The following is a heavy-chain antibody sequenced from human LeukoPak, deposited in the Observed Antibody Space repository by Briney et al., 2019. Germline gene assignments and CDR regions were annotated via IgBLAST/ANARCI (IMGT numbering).Heavy chain of an antibody. CDR3: AKDLLGWELRARRNWFDP. Sequence: GGSLRLSCAASGFTFSSYWMSWVRQAPGKGLEWVANIKQDGSEKYYVDSVKGRFTISRDNSKNTLYLQMNSLRAEDTAVYYCAKDLLGWELRARRNWFDPWGQGTLVTVSS. CDR2: IKQDGSEK. J-gene: IGHJ5*02. V-gene: IGHV3-7*03. CDR1: GFTFSSYW. D-gene: IGHD1-26*01.